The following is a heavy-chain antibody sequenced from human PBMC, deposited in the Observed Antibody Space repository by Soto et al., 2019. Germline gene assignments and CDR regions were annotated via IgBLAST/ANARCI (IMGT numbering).Heavy chain of an antibody. CDR1: GYWLSSQS. J-gene: IGHJ6*02. CDR3: ARHGKSSVITKDYGMDD. D-gene: IGHD1-1*01. Sequence: GEPLNISCKGSGYWLSSQSISWVRQMRGKGRYWMGRIYQSVSNTSDSPTHHRHVTISTDASISTAYLQWSSLKASDIAMYYCARHGKSSVITKDYGMDDWGQGTTVTVSS. V-gene: IGHV5-10-1*01. CDR2: IYQSVSNT.